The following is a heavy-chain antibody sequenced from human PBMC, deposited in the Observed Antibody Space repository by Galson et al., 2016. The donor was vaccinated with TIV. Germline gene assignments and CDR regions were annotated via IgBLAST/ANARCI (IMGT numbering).Heavy chain of an antibody. J-gene: IGHJ3*02. CDR1: GGSFTGYY. Sequence: ETLSLTCAVYGGSFTGYYWSWMRQAPGKGLEWIGEINDSGRTNYKPPLKSRVTISLDTSKNQFSLKLTSETAADTALYFCAREGGDVILPSAIRRLNAFDIWGQGTVVTVSS. CDR3: AREGGDVILPSAIRRLNAFDI. D-gene: IGHD2-2*02. V-gene: IGHV4-34*01. CDR2: INDSGRT.